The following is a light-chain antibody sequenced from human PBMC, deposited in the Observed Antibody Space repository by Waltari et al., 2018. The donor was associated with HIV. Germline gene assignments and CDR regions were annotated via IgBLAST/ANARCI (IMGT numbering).Light chain of an antibody. CDR2: CFR. V-gene: IGLV2-14*03. CDR3: SSYTTGSKLI. J-gene: IGLJ2*01. CDR1: SSDIGGYNS. Sequence: QSALTQPASVSVSPGQSLTISCTGTSSDIGGYNSVYWYKQPPGKAPKLMIYCFRNRPSGVFNRFSGAKSGNTASLTISGLQAGDVADYYCSSYTTGSKLIFGGGTKLTVL.